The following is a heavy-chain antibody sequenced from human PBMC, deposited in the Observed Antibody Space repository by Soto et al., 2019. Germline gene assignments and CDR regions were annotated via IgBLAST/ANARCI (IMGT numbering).Heavy chain of an antibody. CDR1: GFSLSTSGVG. Sequence: QITLKESGPTLVKPTQTLTLTCTFSGFSLSTSGVGVGWIRQPPGKALEWLALIYWDDDKRYSPSLNRRLTITKDTSKNRVVLTMTNMDPVDTATYYCAHRRGGSSWHYWGQGTLVTVSS. CDR2: IYWDDDK. J-gene: IGHJ4*02. D-gene: IGHD6-13*01. CDR3: AHRRGGSSWHY. V-gene: IGHV2-5*02.